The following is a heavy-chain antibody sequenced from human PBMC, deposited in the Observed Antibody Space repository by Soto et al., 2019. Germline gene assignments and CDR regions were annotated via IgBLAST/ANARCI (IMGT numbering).Heavy chain of an antibody. D-gene: IGHD2-2*01. Sequence: SVKVSCKASGGTFSSYAISWVRQAPGQGLEWMGGIIPIFGTANYAQKFQGRVTITADESTSTAYMELSSLRSEDTAVYYCASGPDIXVVPAALGFDYYYGMDVWGQGTTVTVSS. CDR2: IIPIFGTA. CDR1: GGTFSSYA. J-gene: IGHJ6*02. V-gene: IGHV1-69*13. CDR3: ASGPDIXVVPAALGFDYYYGMDV.